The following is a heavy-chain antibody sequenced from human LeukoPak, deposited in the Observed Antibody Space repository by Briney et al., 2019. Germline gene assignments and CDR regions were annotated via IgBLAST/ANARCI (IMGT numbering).Heavy chain of an antibody. J-gene: IGHJ6*03. D-gene: IGHD2-2*01. CDR2: IYSGGNT. Sequence: GGSPRLSCAASGFTVSSNYMSWVRQAPGKGLEWVSVIYSGGNTYYADSVKGRFTISRDNSKNTLYLQMNSLRAEDTAVYYCARPRDETYCSSTSCSYYYMDVWGRGTTVTVSS. CDR1: GFTVSSNY. V-gene: IGHV3-53*01. CDR3: ARPRDETYCSSTSCSYYYMDV.